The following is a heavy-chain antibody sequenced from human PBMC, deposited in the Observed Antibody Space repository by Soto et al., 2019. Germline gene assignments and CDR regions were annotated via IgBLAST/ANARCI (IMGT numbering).Heavy chain of an antibody. CDR2: IYYTGST. D-gene: IGHD2-15*01. CDR1: GGSISTYY. V-gene: IGHV4-59*01. Sequence: SETLSLTCTVSGGSISTYYWSWIRQPPGKGLEWIGYIYYTGSTIYNPSLESRVTISIDTSKNQFSLKLSSVTAADAAVYYCAGAEEYCSGGSWCPFGIWGQGTLVTVSS. J-gene: IGHJ3*02. CDR3: AGAEEYCSGGSWCPFGI.